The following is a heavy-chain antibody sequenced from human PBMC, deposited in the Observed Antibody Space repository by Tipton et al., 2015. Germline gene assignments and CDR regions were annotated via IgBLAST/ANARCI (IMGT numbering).Heavy chain of an antibody. J-gene: IGHJ4*02. CDR3: AREVRVGNTGYYSDY. D-gene: IGHD3-22*01. Sequence: TLSLTCTVSGGSISSYYWSWIRQPPGKGLEWIGYIYYIGNTNYNPSLKSRVTISVDTSKNQFSLRLSSVTAADTAVYYCAREVRVGNTGYYSDYWGQGTLVTVSS. V-gene: IGHV4-59*01. CDR2: IYYIGNT. CDR1: GGSISSYY.